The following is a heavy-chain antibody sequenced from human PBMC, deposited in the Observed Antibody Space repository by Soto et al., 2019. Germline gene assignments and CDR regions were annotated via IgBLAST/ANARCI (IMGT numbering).Heavy chain of an antibody. Sequence: EVQLAESGGGLVLTGGSLRLSCAASGFSFVSYWMHWVRQVPGEGLAWVSRINGNADNSDYADSVKGRFTISRDNAMNRLYLQMDSLRADDTGVYYCVRDFRGAAAGSEFDHWGQGTLVTVSS. CDR3: VRDFRGAAAGSEFDH. V-gene: IGHV3-74*01. D-gene: IGHD6-13*01. CDR1: GFSFVSYW. CDR2: INGNADNS. J-gene: IGHJ4*02.